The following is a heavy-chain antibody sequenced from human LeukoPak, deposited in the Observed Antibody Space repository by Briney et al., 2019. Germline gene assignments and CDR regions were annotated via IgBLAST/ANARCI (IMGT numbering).Heavy chain of an antibody. D-gene: IGHD6-6*01. CDR1: GGSFSGYY. CDR3: ARQGGQLVRRKENWFDP. Sequence: SETLSLTCAVYGGSFSGYYWSWIRQPPGKGLEWIGEINHSGSTYYNPSLKSRVTISVDTSKNQFSLKLSSVTAADTAVYYCARQGGQLVRRKENWFDPWGQGTLVTVSS. J-gene: IGHJ5*02. V-gene: IGHV4-34*09. CDR2: INHSGST.